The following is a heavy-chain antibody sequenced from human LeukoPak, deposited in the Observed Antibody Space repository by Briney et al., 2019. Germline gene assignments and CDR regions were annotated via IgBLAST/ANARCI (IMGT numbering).Heavy chain of an antibody. Sequence: GGSLRLSCAASRFTFNNYAMNWVRQAPGKGLEWVSGISSSGSATYYADSVRGRFTISRDNSKTTLYMQMNSLRGEDTAVYYFAKGTDDTSDWGRGTLVTASS. CDR2: ISSSGSAT. CDR1: RFTFNNYA. CDR3: AKGTDDTSD. D-gene: IGHD1-14*01. J-gene: IGHJ2*01. V-gene: IGHV3-23*01.